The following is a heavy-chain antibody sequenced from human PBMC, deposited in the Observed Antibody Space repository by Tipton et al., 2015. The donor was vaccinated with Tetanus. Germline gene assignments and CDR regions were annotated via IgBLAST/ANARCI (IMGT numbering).Heavy chain of an antibody. CDR2: IYPGDSDT. J-gene: IGHJ6*02. Sequence: QLVQSGAEVKKPGESLKISCKGSGYSFTSYWIGWVRQMPGKGLEWMGIIYPGDSDTRYSPSFQGQVTISADKSISTAYLQWSSLKASDTAMYYCATTTYYYGSGSYYNEYDDYGMDVWGQGTTVTVSS. CDR3: ATTTYYYGSGSYYNEYDDYGMDV. D-gene: IGHD3-10*01. CDR1: GYSFTSYW. V-gene: IGHV5-51*01.